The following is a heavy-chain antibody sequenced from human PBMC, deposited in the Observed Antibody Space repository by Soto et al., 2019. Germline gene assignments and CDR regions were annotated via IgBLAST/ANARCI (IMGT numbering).Heavy chain of an antibody. J-gene: IGHJ6*02. V-gene: IGHV3-30-3*01. CDR2: ISYVGSNQ. CDR1: GFTFSTYA. CDR3: ARAHSSSSSYDYYYYLMDV. D-gene: IGHD6-6*01. Sequence: QVQLVESGGGVVQPGRSLRLSCAASGFTFSTYAMYWVRQAPGKGLEWVALISYVGSNQYYADSVEGRFTISRDNSKNTLYLQMNSLTPEDTAVYYCARAHSSSSSYDYYYYLMDVWGQGTTVTVSS.